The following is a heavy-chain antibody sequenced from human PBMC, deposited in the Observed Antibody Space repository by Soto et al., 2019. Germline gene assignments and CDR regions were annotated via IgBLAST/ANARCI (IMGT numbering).Heavy chain of an antibody. D-gene: IGHD3-22*01. CDR3: ARQPITMIVEYYFDY. J-gene: IGHJ4*02. V-gene: IGHV5-10-1*01. CDR1: GYSFTSYW. Sequence: GESLKISCKGSGYSFTSYWISWVRQMPGKGLEWMGRIDPSDSYTNYSPSFQGHVTISADKSISTAYLQWSSLKASDTAMYYCARQPITMIVEYYFDYWGQGTLVTVSS. CDR2: IDPSDSYT.